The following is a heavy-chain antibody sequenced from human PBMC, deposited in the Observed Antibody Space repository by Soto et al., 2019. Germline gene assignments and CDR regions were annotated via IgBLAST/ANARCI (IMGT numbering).Heavy chain of an antibody. CDR3: ARPPIAAAGTHYYGMDV. Sequence: TGESLKISCKGSGYSFTSYWIGWVRQMPGKGLEWMGIIYPGDSDTRYSPSFQGQVTISADKSISTAYLQWSSLKASDTAMYYCARPPIAAAGTHYYGMDVWGQGTTVTVSS. CDR1: GYSFTSYW. D-gene: IGHD6-13*01. J-gene: IGHJ6*02. CDR2: IYPGDSDT. V-gene: IGHV5-51*01.